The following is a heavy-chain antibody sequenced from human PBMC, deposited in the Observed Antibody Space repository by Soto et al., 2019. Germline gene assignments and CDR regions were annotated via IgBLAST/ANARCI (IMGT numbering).Heavy chain of an antibody. CDR3: ARPSRSTYLYYHGMDV. CDR2: VSSDGTNR. Sequence: QVQLVESGGGVVQPGRSLRLSCTASGFTLSHFAIHWVRQAPGKGLEWVSVVSSDGTNRYYSDSVRGRFTGSRDNSKSTVYLHMNSLRAEDSAVYNCARPSRSTYLYYHGMDVWAQGTAVIVSS. J-gene: IGHJ6*02. V-gene: IGHV3-30*04. CDR1: GFTLSHFA. D-gene: IGHD1-26*01.